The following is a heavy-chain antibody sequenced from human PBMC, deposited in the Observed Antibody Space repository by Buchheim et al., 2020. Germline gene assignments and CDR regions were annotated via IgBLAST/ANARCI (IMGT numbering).Heavy chain of an antibody. CDR3: ARDPQLELELEKEHYYYYGMDV. V-gene: IGHV1-69*04. Sequence: QVQLVQSGAEVKKPGSSVKVSCKASGGTFSSYAISWVRQAPGQGLEWMGRIIPILGIANYAQKFQGRVTITADKSTSTAYMELSSLRSEDTAVYYCARDPQLELELEKEHYYYYGMDVWGQGTT. CDR2: IIPILGIA. CDR1: GGTFSSYA. D-gene: IGHD1-7*01. J-gene: IGHJ6*02.